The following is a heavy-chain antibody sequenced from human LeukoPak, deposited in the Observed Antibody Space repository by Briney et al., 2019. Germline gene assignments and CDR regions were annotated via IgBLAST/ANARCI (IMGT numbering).Heavy chain of an antibody. CDR3: ARPSSGWYAEYFQH. CDR1: GFTFSSYG. Sequence: GGSLRLSCAASGFTFSSYGMHWVRQAPGKGLEWVAIISYDGSNKYYADSVKGRFTISRDNSKNTLYLQMNSLRAEDTAVYYCARPSSGWYAEYFQHWGQGTLVTVSS. J-gene: IGHJ1*01. D-gene: IGHD6-19*01. V-gene: IGHV3-30*19. CDR2: ISYDGSNK.